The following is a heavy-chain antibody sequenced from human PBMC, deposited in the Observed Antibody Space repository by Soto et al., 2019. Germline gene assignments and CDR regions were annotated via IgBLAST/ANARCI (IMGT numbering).Heavy chain of an antibody. CDR3: ARVGYSSIVP. CDR1: GYTFTGYY. J-gene: IGHJ5*02. CDR2: INPNSGGT. D-gene: IGHD6-13*01. Sequence: ASVKVSCKASGYTFTGYYMHWVRQAPGQGLEWMGWINPNSGGTNYAQKLQGRVTMTRDTSISTAYMELSRLRSDDTAVYYCARVGYSSIVPWGQGTLVTVSS. V-gene: IGHV1-2*02.